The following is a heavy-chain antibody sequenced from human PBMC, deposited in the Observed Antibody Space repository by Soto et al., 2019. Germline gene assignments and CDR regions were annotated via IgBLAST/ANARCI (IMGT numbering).Heavy chain of an antibody. J-gene: IGHJ4*02. CDR3: ARGRHSSSALDY. CDR2: MNPNSGNT. Sequence: VASVKVSCKASGYTFTSYDINWVRQATGQGLEWMGWMNPNSGNTGYAQKFQGRVTMTRNTSISTAYMELSSLRSEDTAVYYCARGRHSSSALDYWGQGTLVTVSS. CDR1: GYTFTSYD. V-gene: IGHV1-8*01. D-gene: IGHD6-6*01.